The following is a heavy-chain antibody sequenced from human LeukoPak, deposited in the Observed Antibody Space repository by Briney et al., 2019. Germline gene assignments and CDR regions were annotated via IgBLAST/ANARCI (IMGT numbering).Heavy chain of an antibody. J-gene: IGHJ4*02. D-gene: IGHD5-24*01. V-gene: IGHV5-51*01. CDR1: GYSFTSYW. CDR3: ARLGSMATKQQSDY. CDR2: IYPGESDT. Sequence: GESLKISCKGSGYSFTSYWIGWVRPMPGKGLEWVGIIYPGESDTRYSPSFQGQVTISADKSISTAYQQWSSLKASDTAMYYCARLGSMATKQQSDYWGQGTLVTVSS.